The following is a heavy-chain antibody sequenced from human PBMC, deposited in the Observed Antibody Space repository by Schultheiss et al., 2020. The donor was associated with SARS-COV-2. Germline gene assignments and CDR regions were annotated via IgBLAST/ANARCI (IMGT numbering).Heavy chain of an antibody. J-gene: IGHJ6*02. CDR3: ARQPKYSSSSANNYFYGMDV. CDR1: GYIFTSYW. CDR2: IYPGDSDT. D-gene: IGHD6-6*01. Sequence: GGSLRLSCKGSGYIFTSYWITWVRQMPGKGLEWMGIIYPGDSDTRYSPSFQGQVTISADKSISTAYLQWSSLKASDTAMYYCARQPKYSSSSANNYFYGMDVWGQGTTVTVSS. V-gene: IGHV5-51*01.